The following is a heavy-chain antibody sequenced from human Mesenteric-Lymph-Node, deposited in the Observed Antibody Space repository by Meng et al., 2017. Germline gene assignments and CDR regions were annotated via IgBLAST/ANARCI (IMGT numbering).Heavy chain of an antibody. J-gene: IGHJ3*02. Sequence: GSLRLSCTVSGGSISSSSYYWGWIRQPPGKGLEWIGSIYYSGSTYYNPSLKSRVTISVDTSKNQFSLKLSSVTAADTAVYYCARDPKYSSSWFDAFDIWGQGTMVTVSS. CDR2: IYYSGST. CDR1: GGSISSSSYY. CDR3: ARDPKYSSSWFDAFDI. V-gene: IGHV4-39*07. D-gene: IGHD6-13*01.